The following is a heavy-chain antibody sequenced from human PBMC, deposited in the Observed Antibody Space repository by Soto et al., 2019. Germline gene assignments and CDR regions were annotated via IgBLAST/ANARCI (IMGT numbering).Heavy chain of an antibody. CDR3: ARDYRGKLVGATGGGYYYYGMDV. V-gene: IGHV4-61*01. J-gene: IGHJ6*02. D-gene: IGHD1-26*01. Sequence: QVQLQESGPGLVKPSETLSLTCTVSGGSVSSGSYYWSWIRQPPGKGLEWIGYIYYSGSTNYNPPLKSRVTISVDTSKNQFSLKLSSVTAADTAVYYCARDYRGKLVGATGGGYYYYGMDVWGQGTTVTVSS. CDR2: IYYSGST. CDR1: GGSVSSGSYY.